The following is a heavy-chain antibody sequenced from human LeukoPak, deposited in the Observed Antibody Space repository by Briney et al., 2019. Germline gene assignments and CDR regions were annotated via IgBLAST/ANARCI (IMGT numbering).Heavy chain of an antibody. CDR2: INHSGST. CDR1: GGSVTTSTYY. CDR3: ARGLPDYFDY. J-gene: IGHJ4*02. Sequence: PSETLSLTCTVSGGSVTTSTYYWGWIRQPPGKGLEWIGEINHSGSTNYNPSLKSRVTISVDTSKNQFSLKLSSVTAADTAVYYCARGLPDYFDYWGQGTLVTVSS. V-gene: IGHV4-39*07.